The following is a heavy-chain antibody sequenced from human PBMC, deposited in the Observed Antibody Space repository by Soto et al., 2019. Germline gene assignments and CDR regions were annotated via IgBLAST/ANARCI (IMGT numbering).Heavy chain of an antibody. Sequence: QVQLVQSGAEVKKPGSSVKVSCKASGGTFSSYAISWVRQAPGQGLEWMGGIIPISETTNYAQKFQGRVTMTADESKSTAYMEMSSLRSEDTAVYYAARSQRSSTSLEVYYYYYYGMDVWGQGTTVTVSS. V-gene: IGHV1-69*01. J-gene: IGHJ6*02. CDR1: GGTFSSYA. CDR3: ARSQRSSTSLEVYYYYYYGMDV. CDR2: IIPISETT. D-gene: IGHD2-2*01.